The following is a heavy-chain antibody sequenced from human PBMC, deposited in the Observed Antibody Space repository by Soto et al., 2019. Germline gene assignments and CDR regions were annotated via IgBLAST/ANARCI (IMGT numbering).Heavy chain of an antibody. CDR2: INPSGGST. D-gene: IGHD3-3*01. Sequence: ASVKVSCKASGYTFTSYYMHWVRQAPGQGLEWMGIINPSGGSTSYAQKFQGRVTMTRDTSTSTVYMELSSLRSADMAVYYCARDSYYYFWSGYYTHFDYWGQGTLVTVSS. V-gene: IGHV1-46*03. CDR3: ARDSYYYFWSGYYTHFDY. J-gene: IGHJ4*02. CDR1: GYTFTSYY.